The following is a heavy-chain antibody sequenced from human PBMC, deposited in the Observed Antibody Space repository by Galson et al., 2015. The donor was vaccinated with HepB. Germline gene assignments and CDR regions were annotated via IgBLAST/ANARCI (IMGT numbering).Heavy chain of an antibody. CDR3: ARDSLLLYDFWSGYYSEYFDY. D-gene: IGHD3-3*01. CDR2: ISYDGSNK. V-gene: IGHV3-30-3*01. J-gene: IGHJ4*02. CDR1: GFTFSSYA. Sequence: SLRLSCAASGFTFSSYAMHWVRQAPGKGLEWVAVISYDGSNKYYADSVKGRFTISRDNSKNTLYLQMNSLRAEDTAVYYCARDSLLLYDFWSGYYSEYFDYWGQGTLVTVSS.